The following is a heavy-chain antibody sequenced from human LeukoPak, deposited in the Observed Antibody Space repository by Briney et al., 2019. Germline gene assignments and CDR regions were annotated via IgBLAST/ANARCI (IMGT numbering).Heavy chain of an antibody. Sequence: PGGSLRLSCAASGFTFSSYSMNWVRQAPGKGLEWVSSISSSSSYIYYADSVKGRFTISRDNAKNSLYLQMNSLRAEDTAVYYCARGGYCSSTSCYPSMGAFDIWGQGTMVTVSS. D-gene: IGHD2-2*01. J-gene: IGHJ3*02. V-gene: IGHV3-21*01. CDR1: GFTFSSYS. CDR2: ISSSSSYI. CDR3: ARGGYCSSTSCYPSMGAFDI.